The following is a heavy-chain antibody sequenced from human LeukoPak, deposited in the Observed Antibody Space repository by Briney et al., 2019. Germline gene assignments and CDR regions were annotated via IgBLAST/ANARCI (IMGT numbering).Heavy chain of an antibody. CDR2: IIPMFGTA. CDR1: GGTFSSYE. V-gene: IGHV1-69*06. D-gene: IGHD2-2*01. Sequence: SVKVSCKASGGTFSSYEISWVRQAPGQGLEWMGGIIPMFGTAKYAQKFQGRVTITADKSTSTAYMELSSLRSEDAAVYYCASGTTDIVVVPATLRNYYFDYWGQGTLVTVSS. J-gene: IGHJ4*02. CDR3: ASGTTDIVVVPATLRNYYFDY.